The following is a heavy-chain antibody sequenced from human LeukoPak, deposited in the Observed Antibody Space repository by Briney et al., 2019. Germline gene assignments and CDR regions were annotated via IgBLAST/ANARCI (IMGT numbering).Heavy chain of an antibody. J-gene: IGHJ6*03. CDR1: GFTFSSYW. CDR2: IKQDGSEK. V-gene: IGHV3-7*01. CDR3: ASAVEEKHYDFWSGYSFYYYYYMDV. Sequence: GGTLRLSCAASGFTFSSYWMSWVRQAPGKGLEWVANIKQDGSEKYYVDSVKGRLTISRDNARNSLYLLMNSLRAEDTAVYYCASAVEEKHYDFWSGYSFYYYYYMDVWGKGTTVTVSS. D-gene: IGHD3-3*01.